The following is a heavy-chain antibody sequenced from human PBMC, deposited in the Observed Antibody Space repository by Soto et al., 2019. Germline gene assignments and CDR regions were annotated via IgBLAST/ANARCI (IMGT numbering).Heavy chain of an antibody. CDR2: ISAYNGNT. J-gene: IGHJ5*02. D-gene: IGHD6-19*01. CDR1: GYTFTSYG. CDR3: ARDLGKQWLARLPGNSWFDP. V-gene: IGHV1-18*04. Sequence: QVQLVQSGAEVKKPGASVKVSCKASGYTFTSYGISWVRQAPGQGLEWMGWISAYNGNTNYAQKLQGRVTMTTDTSTSTAYMELRSLRSDDTAVYYCARDLGKQWLARLPGNSWFDPWGQGTLVTVSS.